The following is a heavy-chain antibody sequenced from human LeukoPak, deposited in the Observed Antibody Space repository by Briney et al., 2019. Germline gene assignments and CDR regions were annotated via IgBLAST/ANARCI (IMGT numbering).Heavy chain of an antibody. CDR2: ISYDGSNK. CDR1: GFTFSSYA. D-gene: IGHD3-3*01. Sequence: GGSLRLSCAASGFTFSSYAMHWVRQAPGKGLEWVAVISYDGSNKYYADSVKGRFTISRDNSKSTLYLQMNSLRAEDTAVYYCARDSRDDFWSGYSLPYYYYGMDVWGQGTTVTVSS. V-gene: IGHV3-30*04. CDR3: ARDSRDDFWSGYSLPYYYYGMDV. J-gene: IGHJ6*02.